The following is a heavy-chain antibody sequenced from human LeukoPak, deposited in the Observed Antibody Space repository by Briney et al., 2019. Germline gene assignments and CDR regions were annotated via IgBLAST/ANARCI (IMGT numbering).Heavy chain of an antibody. V-gene: IGHV4-34*01. CDR1: GGSFSGYY. Sequence: SETLSLTCAVYGGSFSGYYWSWIRQPPGKGLEWIGEINHSGSTNYNPSLKSRVAISVDTSKNRFSLRLSSVTAADTAVYYCARDLGGSYSSETWFDPWGQGTLVTVSS. CDR3: ARDLGGSYSSETWFDP. CDR2: INHSGST. J-gene: IGHJ5*02. D-gene: IGHD1-26*01.